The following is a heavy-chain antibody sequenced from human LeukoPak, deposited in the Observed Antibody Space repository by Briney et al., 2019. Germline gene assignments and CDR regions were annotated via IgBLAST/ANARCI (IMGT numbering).Heavy chain of an antibody. Sequence: GGSLRLSCAASGFTFDDYAMHWVRQAPGKGLEWVSLISGDGGSTYYADSVKGRFTISRDNSKNSLYLQMNSLRTEDTALYYCAKGTSRGWFPPHWFDPWGQGTLVTVSS. CDR1: GFTFDDYA. CDR2: ISGDGGST. D-gene: IGHD6-19*01. J-gene: IGHJ5*02. CDR3: AKGTSRGWFPPHWFDP. V-gene: IGHV3-43*02.